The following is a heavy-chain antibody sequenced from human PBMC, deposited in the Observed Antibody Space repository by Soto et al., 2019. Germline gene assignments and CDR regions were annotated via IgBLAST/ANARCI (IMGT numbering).Heavy chain of an antibody. V-gene: IGHV5-51*01. CDR2: IYPLDSDT. J-gene: IGHJ2*01. CDR3: ARVRGPRGTGYRYFDL. CDR1: EHNFRTNW. D-gene: IGHD6-25*01. Sequence: GESLKISCHGNDYEHNFRTNWIAWVRQLPGKGLEWMGIIYPLDSDTRYSPSFQGHVTISVDKSSGTAFLQWDGQKASDSAIYYCARVRGPRGTGYRYFDLWGRGTLVTVSS.